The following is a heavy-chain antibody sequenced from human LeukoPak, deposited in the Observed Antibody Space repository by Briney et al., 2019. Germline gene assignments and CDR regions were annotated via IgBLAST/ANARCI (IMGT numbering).Heavy chain of an antibody. D-gene: IGHD5-12*01. CDR2: ISSSGSTI. J-gene: IGHJ5*02. CDR3: ATMQGYSGYDSSTTFNWFDP. CDR1: GFTFSSYE. V-gene: IGHV3-48*03. Sequence: GGSLRLSCAASGFTFSSYEMNWVRQAPGKGLEWVSYISSSGSTIYYADSVKGRFTISRDNAKNSLYLQMNSPRAEDTAVYYCATMQGYSGYDSSTTFNWFDPWGQGTLVTVSS.